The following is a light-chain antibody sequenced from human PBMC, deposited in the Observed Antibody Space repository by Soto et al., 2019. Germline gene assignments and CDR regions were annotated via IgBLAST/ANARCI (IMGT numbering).Light chain of an antibody. CDR1: SGHSNYA. J-gene: IGLJ2*01. CDR3: QTWGTGIVI. V-gene: IGLV4-69*01. CDR2: LNRGGSH. Sequence: QPVLTQSPSASASLGASVKLTCTLSSGHSNYAIAWHQQQPEKGPRYLMKLNRGGSHSKGDGIPNRFSGSGSGAERYLTISSLQSEDEADYYCQTWGTGIVIFGGGTKLTVL.